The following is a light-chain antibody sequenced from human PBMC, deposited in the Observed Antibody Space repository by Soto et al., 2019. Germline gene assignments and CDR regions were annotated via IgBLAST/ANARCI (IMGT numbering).Light chain of an antibody. Sequence: EIVMTQSPATLSVSPGERATLSCRASQSVSSNLAWYQQKPGQAPRLLFYGASTRATGIPARFSGTGSGTEFTLTISSLQSEDFAIYYCQQYYNWPPWTFGQGTKLEIK. CDR1: QSVSSN. V-gene: IGKV3-15*01. CDR2: GAS. J-gene: IGKJ2*02. CDR3: QQYYNWPPWT.